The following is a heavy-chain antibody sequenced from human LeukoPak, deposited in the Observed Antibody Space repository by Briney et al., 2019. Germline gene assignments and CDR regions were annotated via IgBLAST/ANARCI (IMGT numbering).Heavy chain of an antibody. CDR2: IYPGDSDT. V-gene: IGHV5-51*01. J-gene: IGHJ6*04. CDR3: ARQLVRGVGYYGMDV. D-gene: IGHD3-10*01. Sequence: GESLKISCKGSGYSFTSYWIGWVRQMPGKGLEWMGIIYPGDSDTRYSPSFQGQVTISAAKSISTAYLQWSSLKASDTAMYYCARQLVRGVGYYGMDVWGKGTTVTVSS. CDR1: GYSFTSYW.